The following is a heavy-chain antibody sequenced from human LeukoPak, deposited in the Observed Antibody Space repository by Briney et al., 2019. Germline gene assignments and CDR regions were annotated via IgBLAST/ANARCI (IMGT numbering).Heavy chain of an antibody. CDR2: IKTETDGGTI. CDR1: GFTFNSAW. CDR3: TTDGVGVEGATYDN. J-gene: IGHJ4*02. Sequence: GGSLRLSCAASGFTFNSAWMSWVRQAPGKGLEWVAQIKTETDGGTIEYAAPVKGRFTISRDDSKNTLYLQMNSLKTEDTAVYYCTTDGVGVEGATYDNWGQGTLVTVSS. V-gene: IGHV3-15*01. D-gene: IGHD1-26*01.